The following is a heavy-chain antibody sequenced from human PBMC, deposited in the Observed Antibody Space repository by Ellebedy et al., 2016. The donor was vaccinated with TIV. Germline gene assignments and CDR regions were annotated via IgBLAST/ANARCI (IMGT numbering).Heavy chain of an antibody. CDR2: IYASGST. V-gene: IGHV4-39*01. Sequence: SETLSLTCTVSGGSIRSSPSYWGWIRQPPGQGLEWIGNIYASGSTKYNPSLKGRVTISGDTSKNQFSLKLTSVTAADTAVYYCARHMVRMRLGMDVWGQGTTVTISS. CDR1: GGSIRSSPSY. J-gene: IGHJ6*02. CDR3: ARHMVRMRLGMDV. D-gene: IGHD3-10*01.